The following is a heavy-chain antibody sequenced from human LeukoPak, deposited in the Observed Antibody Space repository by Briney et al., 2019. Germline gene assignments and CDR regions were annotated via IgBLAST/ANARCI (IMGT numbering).Heavy chain of an antibody. J-gene: IGHJ3*02. CDR2: IYYSGTT. Sequence: PSQTLSLTCTVSGGSISSDGYYWSWIRQRPGKGLEWIGYIYYSGTTYYNPSLESRVTLSVDTSKNQFSLRLSSVTAADTAVYYCARYRDSGGRLAFDIWGQGTMATVSS. CDR3: ARYRDSGGRLAFDI. D-gene: IGHD2-15*01. CDR1: GGSISSDGYY. V-gene: IGHV4-31*03.